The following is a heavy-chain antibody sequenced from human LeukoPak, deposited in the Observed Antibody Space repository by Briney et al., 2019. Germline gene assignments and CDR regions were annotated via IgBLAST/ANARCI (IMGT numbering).Heavy chain of an antibody. D-gene: IGHD6-19*01. CDR2: IYSSGST. CDR3: ARLYTYRGGWSTFDY. V-gene: IGHV4-59*08. CDR1: GGSIINSH. J-gene: IGHJ4*02. Sequence: SETLSLTCTVSGGSIINSHWSWIRQPPGKGLEWIGFIYSSGSTNYNPSLKSRVTISVDTSKNQFSLKLTSVTAADTAVYYCARLYTYRGGWSTFDYWGQGTLVTVSS.